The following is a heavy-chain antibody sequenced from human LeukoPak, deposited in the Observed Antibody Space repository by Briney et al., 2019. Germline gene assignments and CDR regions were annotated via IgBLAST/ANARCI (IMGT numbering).Heavy chain of an antibody. D-gene: IGHD4-17*01. CDR1: GYTFTSYD. V-gene: IGHV1-8*01. Sequence: ASVKVSCKASGYTFTSYDINWVRQATGQGLEWMGWMNPNSGNTGYAQKFQGRVTMTRNTSISTAYMELSSLRSEDTAVYYCARGPRTVTNPPVVDSICADFDYWGQGTLVTVSS. CDR2: MNPNSGNT. CDR3: ARGPRTVTNPPVVDSICADFDY. J-gene: IGHJ4*02.